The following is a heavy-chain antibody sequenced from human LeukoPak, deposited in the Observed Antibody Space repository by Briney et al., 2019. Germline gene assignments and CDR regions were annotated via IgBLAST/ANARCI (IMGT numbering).Heavy chain of an antibody. J-gene: IGHJ4*02. Sequence: PSETLSLTCAVSGYSISSGYYWGWIRQPPGKGLEWIGSIYHSGSTYYNPSLKSRVTISVDTSKNQFSLKLSSVTAADTAVYYCARWDDYGDGPDYWRQGTLVTVSS. CDR2: IYHSGST. CDR3: ARWDDYGDGPDY. D-gene: IGHD4-17*01. V-gene: IGHV4-38-2*01. CDR1: GYSISSGYY.